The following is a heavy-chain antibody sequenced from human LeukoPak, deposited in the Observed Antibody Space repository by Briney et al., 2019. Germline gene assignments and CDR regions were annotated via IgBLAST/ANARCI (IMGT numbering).Heavy chain of an antibody. Sequence: PSETLSLTCTVSGGSISSYYWSWIRQPPGKGLEWIGYIYYSGSTNYNPSLKSRVTISVDTSKNQFSLKLSSVTAADTAVYYCARGYGGNPGAFDIWGQGTMVTASS. J-gene: IGHJ3*02. D-gene: IGHD4-23*01. CDR2: IYYSGST. CDR3: ARGYGGNPGAFDI. V-gene: IGHV4-59*01. CDR1: GGSISSYY.